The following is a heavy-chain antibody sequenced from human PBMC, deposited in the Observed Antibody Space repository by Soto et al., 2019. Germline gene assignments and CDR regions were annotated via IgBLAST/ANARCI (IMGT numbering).Heavy chain of an antibody. CDR3: AKYNGGRAAAGHDAFDI. CDR2: ISGSGGST. CDR1: GFTFSSYA. Sequence: GGSLRLSCAASGFTFSSYAMSWVRQAPGKGLEWVSAISGSGGSTYYADSVKGRFTISRDNSKNTLYLQMNSLRAEDTAVYYCAKYNGGRAAAGHDAFDIWGQGTMVTVSS. V-gene: IGHV3-23*01. D-gene: IGHD6-13*01. J-gene: IGHJ3*02.